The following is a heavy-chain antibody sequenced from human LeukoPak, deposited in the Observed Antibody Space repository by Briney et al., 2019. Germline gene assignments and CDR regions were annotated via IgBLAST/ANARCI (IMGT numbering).Heavy chain of an antibody. CDR2: ISVSGGST. Sequence: GGSLRLSCAASGFTFSSYAVSWVRQAPGKGLEWVSTISVSGGSTYYADSVKGRFTISRDNSKNTLYLQMNSLRAEDTAVYYCAKGGSSWYYFDYWGQGTLVTVSS. V-gene: IGHV3-23*01. CDR1: GFTFSSYA. J-gene: IGHJ4*02. CDR3: AKGGSSWYYFDY. D-gene: IGHD6-13*01.